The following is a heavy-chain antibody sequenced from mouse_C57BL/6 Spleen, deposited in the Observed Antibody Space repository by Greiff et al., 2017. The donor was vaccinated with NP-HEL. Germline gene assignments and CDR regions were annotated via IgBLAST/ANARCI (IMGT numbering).Heavy chain of an antibody. CDR1: GYTFTNYW. V-gene: IGHV1-63*01. CDR2: IYPGGGYT. J-gene: IGHJ2*01. CDR3: ARRTLYDSSYYLED. D-gene: IGHD1-1*01. Sequence: QVQLQQSGAELVRPGTSVKMSCKASGYTFTNYWIGWAKQRPGHGLEWIGDIYPGGGYTNYNEKFKGKATLTADKSSSTAYMQFSSLTSEDSAIYDCARRTLYDSSYYLEDWGQGTTLTVSS.